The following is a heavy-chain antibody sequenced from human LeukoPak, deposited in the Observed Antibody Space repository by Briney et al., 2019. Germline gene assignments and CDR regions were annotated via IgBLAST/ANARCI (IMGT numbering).Heavy chain of an antibody. V-gene: IGHV4-59*11. D-gene: IGHD3-22*01. Sequence: PSETLSLTCTVSGGSISSHYWSWIRQPPGKGLEWIGYIYYSGSTKYNPSLKSRVTISVDTADSQFSLKLSSVTAADTAVYYCACLYDSSGYTNWLDPWGQGTLVTVSS. CDR1: GGSISSHY. CDR3: ACLYDSSGYTNWLDP. CDR2: IYYSGST. J-gene: IGHJ5*02.